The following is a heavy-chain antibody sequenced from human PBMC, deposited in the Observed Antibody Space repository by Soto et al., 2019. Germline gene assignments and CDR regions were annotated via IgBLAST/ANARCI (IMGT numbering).Heavy chain of an antibody. D-gene: IGHD3-9*01. J-gene: IGHJ4*02. Sequence: QVQLQQWGAGLLKPSETLSLTCAVYGGSFSGYYWSWIRQPPGKGLEWIGEINHSGSTNYNPSLKSRVTISVDTSKNQFSLKLSSVTAADTAVYYCATIGDYDILTGSLYYFDYWGQGTLVTVSS. CDR2: INHSGST. CDR1: GGSFSGYY. V-gene: IGHV4-34*01. CDR3: ATIGDYDILTGSLYYFDY.